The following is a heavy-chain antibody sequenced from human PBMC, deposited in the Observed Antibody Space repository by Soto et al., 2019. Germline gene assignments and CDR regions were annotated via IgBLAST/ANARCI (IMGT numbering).Heavy chain of an antibody. CDR3: AKEMRRRFLEWLFLFDI. CDR2: ISYDGSNK. J-gene: IGHJ3*02. D-gene: IGHD3-3*01. Sequence: GGSVRLSCAASGFTFSSYGMHWVRQAPGKGLEWVAVISYDGSNKYYADSVKGRFTISRDNSKNTLYLQMNSLRAEDTAVYYCAKEMRRRFLEWLFLFDIWGQGTMVTVPS. V-gene: IGHV3-30*18. CDR1: GFTFSSYG.